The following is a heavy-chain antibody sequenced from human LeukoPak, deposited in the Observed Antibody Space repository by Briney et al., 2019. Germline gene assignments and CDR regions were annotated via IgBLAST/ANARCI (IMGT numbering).Heavy chain of an antibody. V-gene: IGHV3-49*04. CDR3: TTASTGPIDP. J-gene: IGHJ5*01. CDR1: GFTFGDHT. CDR2: VRSKAHGGTT. D-gene: IGHD2-8*02. Sequence: SLRLSCTASGFTFGDHTMTWVRQAPGKGLEGVGFVRSKAHGGTTEYAASVKGRFTISRDDSKSIAYLQMNSLKTEDTAVYYCTTASTGPIDPWGQGTPVTASS.